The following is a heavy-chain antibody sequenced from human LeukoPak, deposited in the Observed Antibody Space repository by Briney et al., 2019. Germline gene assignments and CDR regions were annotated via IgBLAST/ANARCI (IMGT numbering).Heavy chain of an antibody. CDR3: ARLGGYYEDY. Sequence: SETLSLTCTVSGGSISSYYWSWIRQPPGKGLEWIGYIYYSGSTNYNPSPKSRVTISVDTSKNQFSLKLSSVTAADTAVYYCARLGGYYEDYWGQGTLVTVSS. V-gene: IGHV4-59*01. CDR2: IYYSGST. J-gene: IGHJ4*02. D-gene: IGHD3-3*01. CDR1: GGSISSYY.